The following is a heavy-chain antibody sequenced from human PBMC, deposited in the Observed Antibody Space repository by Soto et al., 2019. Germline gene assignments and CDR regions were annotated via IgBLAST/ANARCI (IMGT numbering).Heavy chain of an antibody. V-gene: IGHV3-23*01. CDR2: ISGSGLAT. CDR1: GFTFTSYL. J-gene: IGHJ4*02. D-gene: IGHD1-26*01. Sequence: LRLSCAASGFTFTSYLITWVRQAPGKGLEWVSGISGSGLATYYTDSVKGRFTISRDNSKNTLYLQMNSLRVEDTALYYCVTPGSSTQIDFWGQGTLVTVS. CDR3: VTPGSSTQIDF.